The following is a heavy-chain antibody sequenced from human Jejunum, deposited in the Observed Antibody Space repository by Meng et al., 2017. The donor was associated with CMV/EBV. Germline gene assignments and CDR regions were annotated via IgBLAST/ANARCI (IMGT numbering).Heavy chain of an antibody. CDR3: ARFCGGACYSGFDY. CDR1: GYTFTAYY. J-gene: IGHJ4*02. Sequence: GYTFTAYYMHWVRPAPGQGLEWMGWINPNSGGTNYAQKFQGRVTMTRDTSISTAYMELSRLRSDDTAVYYCARFCGGACYSGFDYWGQGILVTVSS. V-gene: IGHV1-2*02. CDR2: INPNSGGT. D-gene: IGHD2-21*01.